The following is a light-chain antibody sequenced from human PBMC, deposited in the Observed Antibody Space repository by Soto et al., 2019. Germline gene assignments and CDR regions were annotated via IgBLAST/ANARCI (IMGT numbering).Light chain of an antibody. Sequence: EIVMTQSPAALSVSPGERATLPCRASQSVSSNLAWYQQKPGLPPRLLIYQTSIRAAGIPARFSASGSGTDFTLTISDVQPEDFALYYCHQRQSWPRTFGQGTKVDIK. CDR2: QTS. CDR3: HQRQSWPRT. V-gene: IGKV3D-15*03. J-gene: IGKJ1*01. CDR1: QSVSSN.